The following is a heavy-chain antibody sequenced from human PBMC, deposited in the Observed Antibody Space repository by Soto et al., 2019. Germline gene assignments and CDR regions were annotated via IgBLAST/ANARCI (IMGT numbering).Heavy chain of an antibody. V-gene: IGHV4-39*01. J-gene: IGHJ4*02. D-gene: IGHD3-3*01. Sequence: SETLSLTCTVSGGSISSSSYYWGWIRQPPGKGLEWIGSIYYSGSTYYNPSLKSRVTISVDTSKNQFSLKLSSVTAADTAVYYAIFGVVIFGFDYCGQGTLVTVSS. CDR3: IFGVVIFGFDY. CDR2: IYYSGST. CDR1: GGSISSSSYY.